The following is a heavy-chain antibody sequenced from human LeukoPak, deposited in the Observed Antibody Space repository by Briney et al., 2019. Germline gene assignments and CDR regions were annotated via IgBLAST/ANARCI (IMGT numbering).Heavy chain of an antibody. D-gene: IGHD3-10*01. J-gene: IGHJ4*02. CDR2: IYSSGDT. Sequence: SETLSLTCTVSGGSISSYFWDWIRQPAGKGLEWIGRIYSSGDTNYNPSLKSRVTMSVDTSKNQFSQRLSSLTAADTAVYFCARDVGSGGGTFPTYHFDFWGPGTLVTVSS. V-gene: IGHV4-4*07. CDR3: ARDVGSGGGTFPTYHFDF. CDR1: GGSISSYF.